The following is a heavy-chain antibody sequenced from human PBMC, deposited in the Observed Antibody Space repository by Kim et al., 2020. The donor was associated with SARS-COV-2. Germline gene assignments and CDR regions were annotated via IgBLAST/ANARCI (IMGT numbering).Heavy chain of an antibody. CDR1: EFSLSDYW. V-gene: IGHV3-30*02. J-gene: IGHJ4*01. Sequence: GGSLRLSCAASEFSLSDYWMHWFRQAPGKGLEWVAIISCDGSGKYYVDSVKGRFTISRDNAKNSLYLQMNSLRAEDTAVYYCVKSSKSMGTHYWGHG. CDR3: VKSSKSMGTHY. D-gene: IGHD4-4*01. CDR2: ISCDGSGK.